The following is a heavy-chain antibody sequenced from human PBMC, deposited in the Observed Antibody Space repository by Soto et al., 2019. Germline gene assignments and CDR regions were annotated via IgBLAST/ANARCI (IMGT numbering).Heavy chain of an antibody. J-gene: IGHJ4*02. V-gene: IGHV3-30-3*01. CDR2: ISYDGSNK. CDR3: ARASGSYGDY. D-gene: IGHD1-26*01. CDR1: GFTFSSYA. Sequence: QVQLVESGGGVVQPGKSLRLSCAASGFTFSSYAMHWVRQAPGKGLEWVAVISYDGSNKYYADSVKGRFTISRDNSKNTQYLQMNSLRADDTAVYYCARASGSYGDYWGQGILVTVSS.